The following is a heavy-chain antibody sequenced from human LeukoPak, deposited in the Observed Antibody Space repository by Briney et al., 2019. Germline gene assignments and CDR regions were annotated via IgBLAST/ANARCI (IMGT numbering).Heavy chain of an antibody. CDR3: ALEDVVLVDAGRYYYYGMDV. CDR1: GYNFISYY. D-gene: IGHD2-8*01. V-gene: IGHV1-46*01. CDR2: INPSGGST. J-gene: IGHJ6*02. Sequence: GASVTVSCKTSGYNFISYYMHWVRQAPGQGLEWMGIINPSGGSTSYAQKFQDRVTMTRDTSTSTVYMELSSLKSEDTAVYYCALEDVVLVDAGRYYYYGMDVWGQGTTVTVSS.